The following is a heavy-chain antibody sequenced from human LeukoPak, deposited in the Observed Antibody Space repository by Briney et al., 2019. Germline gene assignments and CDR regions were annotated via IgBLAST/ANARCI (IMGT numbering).Heavy chain of an antibody. V-gene: IGHV4-61*09. J-gene: IGHJ2*01. CDR2: IYTSGST. Sequence: SQTLSLTCTVSGGSISSGTYYWSWIRQPGGKGLEWIGHIYTSGSTNHNPSLKSRVTISVDTSKNQFSLKLSSVTAADTAVYYCTRDGYYYDTSATNWYFDLWSRGTLVTVSS. D-gene: IGHD3-22*01. CDR3: TRDGYYYDTSATNWYFDL. CDR1: GGSISSGTYY.